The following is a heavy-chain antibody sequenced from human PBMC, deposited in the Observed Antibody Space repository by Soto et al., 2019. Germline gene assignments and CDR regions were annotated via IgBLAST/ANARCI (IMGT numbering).Heavy chain of an antibody. V-gene: IGHV3-48*02. CDR3: ARDLYSLYFEPRGLDV. J-gene: IGHJ6*02. Sequence: GGSLRLSCAASGFTFSGYSMNWVRQAPGKGLEWVSFISTRSSSIYYADSVKGRFTISRDDAKNSLFLQMNSLRDEDTAVYYCARDLYSLYFEPRGLDVWGQGTSVTVSS. D-gene: IGHD3-9*01. CDR1: GFTFSGYS. CDR2: ISTRSSSI.